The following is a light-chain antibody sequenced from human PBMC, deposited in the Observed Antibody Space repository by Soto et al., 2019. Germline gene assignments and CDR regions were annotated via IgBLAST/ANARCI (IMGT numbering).Light chain of an antibody. V-gene: IGKV1-17*01. CDR1: QGISND. J-gene: IGKJ1*01. CDR2: AAS. CDR3: RHHHSYPWT. Sequence: DIRMTQSPSSLSASIGDRVTITCRASQGISNDLGWYQQKPGLAPKRLISAASTLPSGVPSRFRGSGSGTEFSLTISGLQTEDFATYYCRHHHSYPWTFGQGTKVEIQ.